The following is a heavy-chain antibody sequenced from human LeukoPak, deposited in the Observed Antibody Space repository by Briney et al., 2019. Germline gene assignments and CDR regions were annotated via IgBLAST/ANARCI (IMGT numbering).Heavy chain of an antibody. V-gene: IGHV1-2*02. D-gene: IGHD3-10*01. CDR1: GYSFLDYN. J-gene: IGHJ4*02. Sequence: GASVKVSCRTFGYSFLDYNMHWVRQAPGQGLEWMGYFSPTSGVTNYVQKFQGRVTMTWDASISTAYMELKWLRFDDTAVYYCARDNYASGSSRFDGDYWGQGTLVTVSS. CDR3: ARDNYASGSSRFDGDY. CDR2: FSPTSGVT.